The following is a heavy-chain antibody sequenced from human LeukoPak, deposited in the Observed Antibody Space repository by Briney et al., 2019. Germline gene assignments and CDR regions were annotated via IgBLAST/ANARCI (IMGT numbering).Heavy chain of an antibody. CDR3: AKEYSGYDFDY. V-gene: IGHV4-38-2*02. D-gene: IGHD5-12*01. CDR1: GYSISSGYY. Sequence: SETLSLTCTVSGYSISSGYYWGWIRQPPGKGLEWIGSIYHSGSTYYNPSLKSRVTISVDTSKNQFSLKLSSVTAADTAVYYCAKEYSGYDFDYWGQGTLVTVSS. CDR2: IYHSGST. J-gene: IGHJ4*02.